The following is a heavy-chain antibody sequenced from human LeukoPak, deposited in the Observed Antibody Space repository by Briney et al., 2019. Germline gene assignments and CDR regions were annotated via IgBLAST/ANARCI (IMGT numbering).Heavy chain of an antibody. CDR3: ARGAMAKSCLDY. J-gene: IGHJ4*02. Sequence: ASVKVSCKASGYTFTGYYMHWVRQAPGQGLEWMGWINPNSGGTNYAQKFQGRVTVTTDTSISTAYMELSRLRSDDTAVYYCARGAMAKSCLDYWGQGTLVTVSS. CDR2: INPNSGGT. CDR1: GYTFTGYY. V-gene: IGHV1-2*02. D-gene: IGHD5-18*01.